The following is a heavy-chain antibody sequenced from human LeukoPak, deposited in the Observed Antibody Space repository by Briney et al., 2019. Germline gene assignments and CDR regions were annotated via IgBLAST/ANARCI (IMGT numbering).Heavy chain of an antibody. Sequence: GGCLRLSCAASGFTFTSYATSWVRQAPGTGLEWVSAISGSGGSTYYADSVKGRFTISRDNSKNTLYLQMNSLRAEDTAVYYCAKAGDYGRDYYYYGMDVWGQGTTVTVSS. CDR1: GFTFTSYA. CDR2: ISGSGGST. D-gene: IGHD4-17*01. V-gene: IGHV3-23*01. J-gene: IGHJ6*02. CDR3: AKAGDYGRDYYYYGMDV.